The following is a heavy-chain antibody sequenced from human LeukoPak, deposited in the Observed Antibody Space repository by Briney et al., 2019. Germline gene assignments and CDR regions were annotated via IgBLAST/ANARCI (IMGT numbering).Heavy chain of an antibody. D-gene: IGHD2-8*01. J-gene: IGHJ4*02. CDR3: ARDDTYCTNGVCYTG. Sequence: SVKVSCKASGGTFSSYAISWVRQAPGQGLEWMGGIIPIFGTANYAQKFQGRVTITADESTSTAYMELSSLRSEDTDVYCCARDDTYCTNGVCYTGWGQGTLVTVSS. CDR2: IIPIFGTA. V-gene: IGHV1-69*13. CDR1: GGTFSSYA.